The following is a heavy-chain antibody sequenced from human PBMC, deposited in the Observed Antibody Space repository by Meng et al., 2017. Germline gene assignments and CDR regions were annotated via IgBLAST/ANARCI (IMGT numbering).Heavy chain of an antibody. Sequence: QVRLKESGPRLVRASETLSLSCTVSGGSVSSGSYYWSWIRQPPGKGLEWIGYIYYSGSTNYSPSLKSRVTISVDTSKNQFSLKLSSVTAADTAVYYCAGDSLAAAGIIFHYWGQGTLVTVSS. J-gene: IGHJ4*02. V-gene: IGHV4-61*01. CDR2: IYYSGST. CDR1: GGSVSSGSYY. D-gene: IGHD6-13*01. CDR3: AGDSLAAAGIIFHY.